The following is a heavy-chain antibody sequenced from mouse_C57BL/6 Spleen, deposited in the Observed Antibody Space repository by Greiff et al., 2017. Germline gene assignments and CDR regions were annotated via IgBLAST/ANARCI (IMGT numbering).Heavy chain of an antibody. Sequence: VQLVESGAELVKPGASVKISCKASGYAFSSYWMNWVKQRPGKGLEWIGQIYPGDGDTNYNGKFKGKATLTADKSSSTAYMQLSSLTSEDSAVEFCAREDSTNYFDYWGQGTTLTVSS. CDR1: GYAFSSYW. CDR2: IYPGDGDT. J-gene: IGHJ2*01. CDR3: AREDSTNYFDY. V-gene: IGHV1-80*01. D-gene: IGHD2-5*01.